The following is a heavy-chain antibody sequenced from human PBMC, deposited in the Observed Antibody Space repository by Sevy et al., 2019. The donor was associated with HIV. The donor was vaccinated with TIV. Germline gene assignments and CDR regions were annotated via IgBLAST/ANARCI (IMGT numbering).Heavy chain of an antibody. V-gene: IGHV3-74*01. CDR3: ARGPSLNTAGQLDY. J-gene: IGHJ4*02. D-gene: IGHD2-8*02. CDR2: INGDGSGT. CDR1: GFTLRSYW. Sequence: GGSLRLSCAASGFTLRSYWMHWVRQAPGKGLVWVSRINGDGSGTSYANSVKGRFTISRDNAERTVYLQMNSLRAEDTAVYYCARGPSLNTAGQLDYWDQGTLVTVSS.